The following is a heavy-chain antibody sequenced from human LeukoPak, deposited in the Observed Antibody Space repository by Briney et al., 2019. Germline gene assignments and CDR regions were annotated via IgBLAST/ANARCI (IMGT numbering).Heavy chain of an antibody. CDR2: IYPGDSDI. CDR3: ASLTATLDY. Sequence: GESLKISCKGSGYRFTNYWIAWVRQMPGKGLEWMGIIYPGDSDIRYSPSFQGHVTISADKSSSTAYLQWSSLKASDTAMYYCASLTATLDYWGQGTLVTVSS. D-gene: IGHD1-26*01. CDR1: GYRFTNYW. V-gene: IGHV5-51*01. J-gene: IGHJ4*02.